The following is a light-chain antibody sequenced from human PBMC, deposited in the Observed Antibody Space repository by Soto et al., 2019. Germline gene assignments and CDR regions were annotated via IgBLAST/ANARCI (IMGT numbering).Light chain of an antibody. J-gene: IGKJ2*01. V-gene: IGKV3-20*01. CDR3: QQYGISPLMYT. CDR1: QSVANNY. CDR2: GAS. Sequence: EIVLLQSPVTLSLSPGERATLSCRASQSVANNYLAWYQQKPGQAPRLLISGASSRATGVPDRFSGSGSGTDFTLTITRLEPEDFAVYYCQQYGISPLMYTFGQGTKLGVK.